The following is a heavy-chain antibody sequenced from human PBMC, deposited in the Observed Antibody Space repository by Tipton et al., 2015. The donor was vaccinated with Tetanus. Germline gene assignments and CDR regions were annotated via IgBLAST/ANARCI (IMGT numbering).Heavy chain of an antibody. Sequence: QLVQSGGGAVKPGGSLRLSCAASGFALGDYYMSWIRQAPGKGLEWISYSSSRGTTTYYTDSVRGRFTISRDNAKNSLYLLLNSLRADDTAVYYCASLPKHWLAPRGAPWGQGTQVTVSS. CDR3: ASLPKHWLAPRGAP. CDR2: SSSRGTTT. V-gene: IGHV3-11*01. CDR1: GFALGDYY. D-gene: IGHD6-19*01. J-gene: IGHJ5*02.